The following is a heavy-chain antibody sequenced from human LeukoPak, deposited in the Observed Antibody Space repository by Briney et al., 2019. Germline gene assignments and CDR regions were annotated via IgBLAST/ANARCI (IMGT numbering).Heavy chain of an antibody. CDR3: ARGERDLLLPPTNFDY. J-gene: IGHJ4*02. CDR2: IIPIFGTA. V-gene: IGHV1-69*01. CDR1: GGTFSSYA. D-gene: IGHD3-10*01. Sequence: SVKASCKASGGTFSSYAISWVRQAPGQGLEWMGGIIPIFGTANYAQKFQGRVTITADESTSTAYMELSSLRSEDTAVYYCARGERDLLLPPTNFDYWGQGTLVTVSS.